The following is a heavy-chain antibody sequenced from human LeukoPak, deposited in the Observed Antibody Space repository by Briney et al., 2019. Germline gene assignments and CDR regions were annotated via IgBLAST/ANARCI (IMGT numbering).Heavy chain of an antibody. D-gene: IGHD3-22*01. Sequence: ASVKVSCKASGGTFSSYAISWVRQAPGQGLEWMGGIIPIFGTANYAQKFQGRVTITADESTSTAYMELSSLRSEDTAVYYCARDQGYYYDINWFDPWGQGTLVTASS. CDR3: ARDQGYYYDINWFDP. CDR2: IIPIFGTA. CDR1: GGTFSSYA. J-gene: IGHJ5*02. V-gene: IGHV1-69*13.